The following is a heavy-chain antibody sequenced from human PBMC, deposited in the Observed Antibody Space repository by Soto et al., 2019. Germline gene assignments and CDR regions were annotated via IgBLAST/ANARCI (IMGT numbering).Heavy chain of an antibody. J-gene: IGHJ6*02. Sequence: PGGSLRRSCAASGFTFSSYCMSGVRQAPGKGLEWVSAISGSGGSTYYADSVKGRFTISRDNSKNTVYLQMNSLRAEDTAVYYCAKGDYDFWSGYYFGSPYYYYGMDVWGQGTTVTVS. CDR1: GFTFSSYC. V-gene: IGHV3-23*01. D-gene: IGHD3-3*01. CDR2: ISGSGGST. CDR3: AKGDYDFWSGYYFGSPYYYYGMDV.